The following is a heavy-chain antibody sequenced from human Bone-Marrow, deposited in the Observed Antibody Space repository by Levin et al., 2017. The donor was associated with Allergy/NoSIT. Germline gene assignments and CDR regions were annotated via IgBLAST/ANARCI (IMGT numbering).Heavy chain of an antibody. CDR1: GFTFSSYT. CDR3: AKLGIVVAETDY. V-gene: IGHV3-23*01. Sequence: LSLTCAASGFTFSSYTMTWVRQAPGKGPEWVSAIAGSGTLTYYAAYVKGRFTISRDNSKNTLYLQMNSLRPEDTAVYYCAKLGIVVAETDYWGQGTLVTVSS. D-gene: IGHD6-19*01. CDR2: IAGSGTLT. J-gene: IGHJ4*02.